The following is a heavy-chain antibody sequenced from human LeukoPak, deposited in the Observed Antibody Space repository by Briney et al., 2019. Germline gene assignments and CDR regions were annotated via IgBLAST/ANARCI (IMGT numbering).Heavy chain of an antibody. CDR1: GGSISSSGYY. J-gene: IGHJ4*02. CDR3: ARDSLDTAMGGYYFDY. V-gene: IGHV4-39*07. CDR2: IYYSGST. Sequence: SETLSLTCTVSGGSISSSGYYWGWIRQPPGKGLEWFGSIYYSGSTYYNPSLKSRVTISVDTSRNQFSLKLSSVTAADTAVYYCARDSLDTAMGGYYFDYWGQGTLVTVSS. D-gene: IGHD5-18*01.